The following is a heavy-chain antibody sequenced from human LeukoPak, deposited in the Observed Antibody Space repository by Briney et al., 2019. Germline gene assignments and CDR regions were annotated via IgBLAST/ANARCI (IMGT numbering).Heavy chain of an antibody. CDR3: ARGTSSSWYGGDAFDI. Sequence: ASVKVSCKASGYTFTSYGISWVRQAPGQGLEWMGWINPNSGGTNYAQKFQGRVTMTRDTSISTAYMELSRLRSDDTAVYYCARGTSSSWYGGDAFDIWGQGTMVTVSS. D-gene: IGHD6-13*01. J-gene: IGHJ3*02. CDR2: INPNSGGT. V-gene: IGHV1-2*02. CDR1: GYTFTSYG.